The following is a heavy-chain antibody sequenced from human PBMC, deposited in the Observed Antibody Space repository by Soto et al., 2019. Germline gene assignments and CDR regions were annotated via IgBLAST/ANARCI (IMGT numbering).Heavy chain of an antibody. CDR1: GDTFTTYD. J-gene: IGHJ4*02. Sequence: ASVKVSCKASGDTFTTYDINWVRQATGHGLEWMGWINPNSGNIGYAQRFQGRVTMTRDTAIRTAYMEVSSLRSDDTAVYYCARGRDSGSYYLLDYWGKGTLVTVSS. CDR3: ARGRDSGSYYLLDY. CDR2: INPNSGNI. D-gene: IGHD3-10*01. V-gene: IGHV1-8*01.